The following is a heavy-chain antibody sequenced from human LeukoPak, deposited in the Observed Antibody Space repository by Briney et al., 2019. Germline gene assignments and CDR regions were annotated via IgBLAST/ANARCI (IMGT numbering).Heavy chain of an antibody. CDR2: INDDGGST. CDR3: ARDHTRPWTFDY. D-gene: IGHD2-2*02. Sequence: GGSLRLSCAASGFTFTNYAMSWVRQAPGKGLEWVSGINDDGGSTYYADSVKGRFTIPRDNSKNTLYLQMNSLRAEDTAVYYCARDHTRPWTFDYWGQGTLVTVSS. J-gene: IGHJ4*02. V-gene: IGHV3-23*01. CDR1: GFTFTNYA.